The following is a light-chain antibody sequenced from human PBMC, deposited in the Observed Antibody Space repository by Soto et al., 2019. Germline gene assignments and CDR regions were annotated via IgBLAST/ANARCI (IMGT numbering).Light chain of an antibody. CDR3: QQYGSSPIT. J-gene: IGKJ5*01. CDR2: VAS. Sequence: EIVLTQSPGTLSLSPGERATLSCRASQSVSNSYLAWYQQKPGQAPRLLIYVASNRATGIPDRFSGSGSGTDFTLTISRLEPEDFAVYYCQQYGSSPITFGQGTRLEIK. V-gene: IGKV3-20*01. CDR1: QSVSNSY.